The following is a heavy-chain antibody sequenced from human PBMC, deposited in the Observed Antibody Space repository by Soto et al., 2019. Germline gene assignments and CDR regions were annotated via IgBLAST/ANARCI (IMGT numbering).Heavy chain of an antibody. D-gene: IGHD6-19*01. J-gene: IGHJ4*02. CDR2: ISYDGSNK. Sequence: QVQLVESGGGVVQPGRSLRLSCAASGFTFSSYGMHWVRQAPGKGLEWVAVISYDGSNKYYADSVKDRFTISRDNSKNTLYLQMNSLRAEDTAVYYCAKDPGYSSVWYYFDYWGQGTLVTVSS. CDR1: GFTFSSYG. CDR3: AKDPGYSSVWYYFDY. V-gene: IGHV3-30*18.